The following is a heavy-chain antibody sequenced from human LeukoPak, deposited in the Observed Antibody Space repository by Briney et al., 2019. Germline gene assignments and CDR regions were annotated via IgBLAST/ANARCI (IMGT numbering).Heavy chain of an antibody. Sequence: ASVKVSCKASGYTFTGYYMHWVRQAPGQGLEWMGWINPNSGGTNYAQKFQGRVTMTRDTSISTAYMELSRLRSEDTAVYYCATGQSNSGGAFDIWGQGTMVTVSS. CDR3: ATGQSNSGGAFDI. J-gene: IGHJ3*02. CDR2: INPNSGGT. D-gene: IGHD4-23*01. V-gene: IGHV1-2*02. CDR1: GYTFTGYY.